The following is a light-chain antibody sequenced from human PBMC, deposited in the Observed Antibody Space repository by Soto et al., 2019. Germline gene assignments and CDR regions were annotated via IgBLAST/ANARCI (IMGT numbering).Light chain of an antibody. V-gene: IGKV1-9*01. CDR3: QQLNSYPIT. CDR1: QGIGSN. CDR2: AVS. Sequence: IQLTQSPSSLSASVGDRVTITCRASQGIGSNVAWHQQKPGEAPKLLIYAVSILQSGVPPRFSGGGSGTDFTLTISSLQPEDFATYYCQQLNSYPITFGQGTKVDIK. J-gene: IGKJ1*01.